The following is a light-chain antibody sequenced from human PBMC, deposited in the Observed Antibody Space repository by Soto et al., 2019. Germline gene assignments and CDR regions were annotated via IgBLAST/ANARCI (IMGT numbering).Light chain of an antibody. V-gene: IGKV1-39*01. CDR1: QSVSTR. CDR3: QQIYSTPPIT. J-gene: IGKJ5*01. CDR2: AAS. Sequence: DIQMTQSPSTLPASVGDRVTITCRASQSVSTRLAWYQQKPGKAPKLLIYAASSLQSGVPSRFSGSGSGTDFTLTISSLQPEDFATYYCQQIYSTPPITFGQGTRLENK.